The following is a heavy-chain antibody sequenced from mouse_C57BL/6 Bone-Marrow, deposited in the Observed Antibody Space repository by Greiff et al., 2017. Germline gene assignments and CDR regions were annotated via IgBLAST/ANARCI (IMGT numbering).Heavy chain of an antibody. CDR3: ARGSLRRRRYARDY. Sequence: QVQLQQPGAELVMPGASVKLSCKASGYTFTSYWMHWVKQRPGQGLEWIGEIDPSDSYTNYNQKFKGKFTLTVAKSSSTPYMQLSSLTSDVTAVDYCARGSLRRRRYARDYWVQGTSVTVSS. V-gene: IGHV1-69*01. CDR2: IDPSDSYT. D-gene: IGHD1-2*01. J-gene: IGHJ4*01. CDR1: GYTFTSYW.